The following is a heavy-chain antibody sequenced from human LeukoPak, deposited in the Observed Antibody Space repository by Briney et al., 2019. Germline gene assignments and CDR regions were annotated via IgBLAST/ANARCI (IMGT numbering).Heavy chain of an antibody. V-gene: IGHV3-49*04. Sequence: GRSLRLSSTASGFTFGDYSMSWVRQAPGKGLEWVGFIRSKDGTTEYAASVRGRFSISRDDSKRIAHLQMNSLRTEDTAVYYCNRWHIAGVSYSNVWGQGTLVTVSS. CDR1: GFTFGDYS. D-gene: IGHD2-15*01. J-gene: IGHJ1*01. CDR2: IRSKDGTT. CDR3: NRWHIAGVSYSNV.